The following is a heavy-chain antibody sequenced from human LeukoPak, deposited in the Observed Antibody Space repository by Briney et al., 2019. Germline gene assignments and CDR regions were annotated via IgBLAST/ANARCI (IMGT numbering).Heavy chain of an antibody. CDR3: AKDLSITMIVVVRRTRDY. CDR1: GFTFSIYA. Sequence: GGSLRLSCAASGFTFSIYAMSWVRQAPGRGLEWVSAISGSGGSTYYADSVKGRFTISRDNSKNTLYLQMNSLRAEDTAVYYCAKDLSITMIVVVRRTRDYWGQGTLVTVSS. CDR2: ISGSGGST. D-gene: IGHD3-22*01. V-gene: IGHV3-23*01. J-gene: IGHJ4*02.